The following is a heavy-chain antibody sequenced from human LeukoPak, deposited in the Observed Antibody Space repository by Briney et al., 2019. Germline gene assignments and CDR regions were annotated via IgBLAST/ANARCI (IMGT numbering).Heavy chain of an antibody. V-gene: IGHV4-59*12. CDR3: ARDPRIAAAAPYFDY. J-gene: IGHJ4*02. CDR2: IYYSGST. CDR1: GGSINSYY. Sequence: SETLSLTCTVSGGSINSYYWSWIRQPPGKGLEWIGSIYYSGSTYYNPSLKSRVTISVDTSKNQFSLKLSSVTAADTAVYYCARDPRIAAAAPYFDYWGQGTLVTVSS. D-gene: IGHD6-13*01.